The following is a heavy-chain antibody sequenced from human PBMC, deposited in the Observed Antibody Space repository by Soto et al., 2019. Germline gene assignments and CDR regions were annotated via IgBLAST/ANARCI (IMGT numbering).Heavy chain of an antibody. CDR1: GGSISSSSYY. CDR3: ARHGFPLYDYVWGSYRLGWFDP. J-gene: IGHJ5*02. D-gene: IGHD3-16*02. Sequence: SETLSLTCTVSGGSISSSSYYWGWIRQPPGKGLEWIGSIYYSGSTYYNPSLKSRVTISVDTSKNQFSLKLSSVTAADTAVYYCARHGFPLYDYVWGSYRLGWFDPWGQGTLVTVSS. V-gene: IGHV4-39*01. CDR2: IYYSGST.